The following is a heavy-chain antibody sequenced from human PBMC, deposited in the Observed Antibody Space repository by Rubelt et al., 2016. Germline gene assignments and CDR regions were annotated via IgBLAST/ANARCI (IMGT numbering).Heavy chain of an antibody. V-gene: IGHV1-18*01. CDR1: GYTFTTYG. D-gene: IGHD1-26*01. CDR3: AREAYSGRYPLIDY. CDR2: ISAYNGNT. J-gene: IGHJ4*02. Sequence: QVQLVQSGAEVKKPGASVKVSCKASGYTFTTYGINWVRPAPGQGLEWMGWISAYNGNTNHAQKLQGRVTMTTDASTRTAYMGLRSLRSDDTAVYYCAREAYSGRYPLIDYWGQGTLVTVSS.